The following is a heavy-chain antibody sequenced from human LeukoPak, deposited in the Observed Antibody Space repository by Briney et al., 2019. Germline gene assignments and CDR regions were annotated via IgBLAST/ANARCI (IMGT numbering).Heavy chain of an antibody. CDR2: IYYSGST. V-gene: IGHV4-59*01. D-gene: IGHD6-13*01. Sequence: SETLSLTCTVSGGSISSYYWSWIRQPPGKGLEWIGYIYYSGSTNYNPSLKSRVTISVDTSKNQFSLKLSSVTAADTAVYYCARGGGSSSSSWYWYFDLWGRGTLVTVSS. CDR1: GGSISSYY. CDR3: ARGGGSSSSSWYWYFDL. J-gene: IGHJ2*01.